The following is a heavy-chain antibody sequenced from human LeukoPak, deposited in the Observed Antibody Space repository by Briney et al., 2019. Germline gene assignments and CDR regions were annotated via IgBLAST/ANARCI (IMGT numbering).Heavy chain of an antibody. V-gene: IGHV4-34*01. J-gene: IGHJ4*02. CDR1: GGSFSGYY. CDR2: INRSGST. Sequence: ASETLSLTCAVYGGSFSGYYWSWIRQPPGKGLEWIGEINRSGSTNYNPSLKSRVTISVDTSKNQFSLKLSSVTAADTAVYYCARGRWLQGYFDYWGQGTLVTVSS. CDR3: ARGRWLQGYFDY. D-gene: IGHD5-24*01.